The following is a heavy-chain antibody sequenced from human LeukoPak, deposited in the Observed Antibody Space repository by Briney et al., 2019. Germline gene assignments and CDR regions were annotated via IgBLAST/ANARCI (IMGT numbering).Heavy chain of an antibody. V-gene: IGHV4-59*08. D-gene: IGHD3-10*01. Sequence: SETLSLTCTVSGGSISSYYWSWIRQPPGKGLEWIGYIYYRGSTNYNPSLKSRVTISVDTSKNQFSLKLSSVTAADTAVYYCARGITPDYWGQGTLVTVSS. J-gene: IGHJ4*02. CDR1: GGSISSYY. CDR3: ARGITPDY. CDR2: IYYRGST.